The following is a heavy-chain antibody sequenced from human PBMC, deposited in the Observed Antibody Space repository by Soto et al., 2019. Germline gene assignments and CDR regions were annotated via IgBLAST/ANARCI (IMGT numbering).Heavy chain of an antibody. CDR2: INIGSGNT. D-gene: IGHD2-21*02. CDR3: ARDGGDCGYRLIYYYYIGMDV. V-gene: IGHV1-3*05. Sequence: QVQLVQSGAEEKKPGASVKVSCKASGYAFSSYAMHWVRQAPGQRLEWMGWINIGSGNTEYSQNFQDRITITRDTSASTVYMYLSSLRSEDTAVYYCARDGGDCGYRLIYYYYIGMDVWGQGTTVSVSS. J-gene: IGHJ6*02. CDR1: GYAFSSYA.